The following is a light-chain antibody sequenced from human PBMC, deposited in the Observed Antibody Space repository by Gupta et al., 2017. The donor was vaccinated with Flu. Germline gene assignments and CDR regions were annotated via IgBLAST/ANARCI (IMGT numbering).Light chain of an antibody. CDR3: QQSYSSIT. J-gene: IGKJ4*01. Sequence: DIQMTQSPSSLSASVGDTVTITCRASESISNFLSWYQQKPGKAPNLLIHAASTLHRGVPSRFSGSGSATDFTLTSSRRQVEDCADYYWQQSYSSITFGGGTRVEI. CDR1: ESISNF. CDR2: AAS. V-gene: IGKV1-39*01.